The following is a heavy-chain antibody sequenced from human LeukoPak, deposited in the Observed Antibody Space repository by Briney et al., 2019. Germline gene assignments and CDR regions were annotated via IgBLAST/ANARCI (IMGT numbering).Heavy chain of an antibody. Sequence: ASVKVSCKASGYTFTSYAMHWVRQAPGQRLEWMGWINAGNGNTKYSQEFQGRVTITRDTSASTAYMELSSLRSDDTAVYYCARLYGSGSYYNPHWGQGTLVTVSS. CDR3: ARLYGSGSYYNPH. V-gene: IGHV1-3*01. J-gene: IGHJ4*02. CDR2: INAGNGNT. D-gene: IGHD3-10*01. CDR1: GYTFTSYA.